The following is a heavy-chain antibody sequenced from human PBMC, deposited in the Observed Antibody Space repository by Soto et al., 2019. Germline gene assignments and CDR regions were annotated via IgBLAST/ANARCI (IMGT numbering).Heavy chain of an antibody. V-gene: IGHV4-34*01. CDR1: GGSFSGYY. D-gene: IGHD5-18*01. CDR2: INHSGST. J-gene: IGHJ4*02. Sequence: TSETLSLTCAVYGGSFSGYYWSWIRQPPGKGLEWIGEINHSGSTNYNPSLKSRVTISVDTSKNQFSLKLSSVTAADTAVYYCARTYSYGSLDYWGQGTLVTVSS. CDR3: ARTYSYGSLDY.